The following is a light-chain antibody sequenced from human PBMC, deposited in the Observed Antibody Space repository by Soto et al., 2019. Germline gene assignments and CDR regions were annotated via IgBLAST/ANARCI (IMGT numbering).Light chain of an antibody. CDR3: MQATHSPWA. V-gene: IGKV2-24*01. CDR1: QSLVHSDGNTY. Sequence: DIVMTQTPLSSPVTLGQPASISCRSSQSLVHSDGNTYLSWLQQGPGQPPRLLISKVSNRFSGGPDRFSGSGAGTDFTPKISRVEPEDVGVYYCMQATHSPWAFGQGTKVEIK. J-gene: IGKJ1*01. CDR2: KVS.